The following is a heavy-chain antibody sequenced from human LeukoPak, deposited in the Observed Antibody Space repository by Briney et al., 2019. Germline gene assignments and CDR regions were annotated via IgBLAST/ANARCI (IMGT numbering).Heavy chain of an antibody. J-gene: IGHJ6*01. CDR1: GITFSYYW. CDR3: ARGDGYCSSTSCYAGPSYGLDV. V-gene: IGHV3-74*01. Sequence: GGSLRLSCAASGITFSYYWMHWVRQAPGKGLVWVSRIDADGSSATYADSVKGRFTISRDNAKNSLYLQMNSLRAEDTAVYHCARGDGYCSSTSCYAGPSYGLDVWGQGTTVTVSS. D-gene: IGHD2-2*03. CDR2: IDADGSSA.